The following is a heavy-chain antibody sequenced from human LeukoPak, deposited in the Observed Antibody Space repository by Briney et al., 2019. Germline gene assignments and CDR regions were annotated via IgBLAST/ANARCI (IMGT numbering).Heavy chain of an antibody. Sequence: SVKVSCKASGGTFSSYAISWVRQAPGQGLEWMGGIIPIFGTANYAQKFQGRVTITADESTSTAYMELSSLRSEDTAVYYCARGRGGNSIDYYGMDVWGQGTTVTVSS. CDR3: ARGRGGNSIDYYGMDV. D-gene: IGHD4-23*01. CDR2: IIPIFGTA. V-gene: IGHV1-69*01. CDR1: GGTFSSYA. J-gene: IGHJ6*02.